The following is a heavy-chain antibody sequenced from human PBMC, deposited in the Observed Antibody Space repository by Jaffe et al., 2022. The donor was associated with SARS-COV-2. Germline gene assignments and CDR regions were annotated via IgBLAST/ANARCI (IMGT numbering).Heavy chain of an antibody. CDR2: IKQDGSDK. Sequence: EVQLVESGGGLVQPGGSLRLSCAASGFTFSNYWMSWVRQAPGKGLEWVANIKQDGSDKYYVDSVKGRFTISRDNAENSLYLQMNSLRAEDTAVYYCARDLRYNDYWGQGTLVTVSS. D-gene: IGHD3-9*01. CDR3: ARDLRYNDY. V-gene: IGHV3-7*01. J-gene: IGHJ4*02. CDR1: GFTFSNYW.